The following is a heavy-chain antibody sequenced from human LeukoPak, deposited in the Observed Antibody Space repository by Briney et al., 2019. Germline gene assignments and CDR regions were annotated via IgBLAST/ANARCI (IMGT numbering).Heavy chain of an antibody. CDR3: AREGLATVYAFDI. CDR2: ISYDGSNK. V-gene: IGHV3-30-3*01. Sequence: PGGSLRLSCAASGFTFSSYAMHWVRQALDKGLEWVAVISYDGSNKYYADSVKGRFTISRDNTKNTLYLQMNSLRAKDTAVYYCAREGLATVYAFDIWGQGTMVTVSS. J-gene: IGHJ3*02. CDR1: GFTFSSYA. D-gene: IGHD4-17*01.